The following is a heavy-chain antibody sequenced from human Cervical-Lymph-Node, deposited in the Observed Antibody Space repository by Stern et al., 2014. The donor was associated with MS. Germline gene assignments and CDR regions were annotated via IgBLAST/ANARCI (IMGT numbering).Heavy chain of an antibody. CDR3: ARATSDYIWGSYRYLDY. V-gene: IGHV1-69*01. CDR2: IIAMFGIA. Sequence: VQLVESGAEVKKPGSSVKVSCKASGGTFSSYTIGWVRQAPGQGLEWMGWIIAMFGIANYAEKFQGRVTITADESTSTAYMDLSTLRSEDTAVYYCARATSDYIWGSYRYLDYWGQGTQVTVSS. D-gene: IGHD3-16*02. CDR1: GGTFSSYT. J-gene: IGHJ4*02.